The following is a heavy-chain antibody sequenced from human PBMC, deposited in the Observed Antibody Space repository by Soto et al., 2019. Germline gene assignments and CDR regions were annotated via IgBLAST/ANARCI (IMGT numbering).Heavy chain of an antibody. D-gene: IGHD2-15*01. J-gene: IGHJ2*01. V-gene: IGHV1-18*01. Sequence: QVQLVQSGAEVKKPGASVKVSCQASGYTFTNYAISWVRQAPGQSLEWMGWISASTRNTDQAQNFQGRVTMTIDTSTNTANMELRSLRSDDTAVYYCARRYCSVGSCYACWHFDLWGRGTLVTVSS. CDR2: ISASTRNT. CDR1: GYTFTNYA. CDR3: ARRYCSVGSCYACWHFDL.